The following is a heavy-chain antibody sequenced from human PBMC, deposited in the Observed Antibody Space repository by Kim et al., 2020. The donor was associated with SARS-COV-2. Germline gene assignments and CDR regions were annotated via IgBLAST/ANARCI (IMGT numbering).Heavy chain of an antibody. Sequence: GGSLRLSCSASGFTFSSYAMHWVRQAPGKGLEYVSAISSNGGSTYYADSVKGRFTISRDNSKNTLYLQMSSLRAEDTAVYYCVKGPLLNYYDSSGDFDYWGQGTLVTVSS. CDR3: VKGPLLNYYDSSGDFDY. D-gene: IGHD3-22*01. V-gene: IGHV3-64D*09. J-gene: IGHJ4*02. CDR2: ISSNGGST. CDR1: GFTFSSYA.